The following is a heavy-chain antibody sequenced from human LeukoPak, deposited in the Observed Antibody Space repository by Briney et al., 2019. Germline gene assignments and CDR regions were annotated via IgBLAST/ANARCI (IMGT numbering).Heavy chain of an antibody. CDR3: AIDLGICLDKNNT. V-gene: IGHV1-24*01. D-gene: IGHD1-14*01. J-gene: IGHJ4*02. CDR1: GYTLTELS. CDR2: FDPEDGET. Sequence: ASVKVSCKVSGYTLTELSMHWVRQAPGKGREWMGGFDPEDGETIYAQKFQGRVTMTEDTSTDTAYMELSSLRSEEMAVYYCAIDLGICLDKNNTWGQGTVVTVSS.